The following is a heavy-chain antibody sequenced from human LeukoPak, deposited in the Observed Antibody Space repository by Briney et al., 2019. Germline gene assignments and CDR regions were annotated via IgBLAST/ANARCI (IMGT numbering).Heavy chain of an antibody. CDR3: ATPESYRGYDPFDY. CDR2: FDPEDGET. V-gene: IGHV1-24*01. Sequence: GASVKVSCKVSGYTLTELSMHWVQQAPGKGLEWMGGFDPEDGETIYAQKFQGRVTMTEDTSTDTAYMELSSLRSEDTAVYYCATPESYRGYDPFDYWGQGTLVTVSS. D-gene: IGHD5-12*01. J-gene: IGHJ4*02. CDR1: GYTLTELS.